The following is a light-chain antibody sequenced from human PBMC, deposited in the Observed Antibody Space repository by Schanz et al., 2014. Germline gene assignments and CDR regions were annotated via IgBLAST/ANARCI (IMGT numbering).Light chain of an antibody. Sequence: QSALTQPASVSGSPGQSVTISCTGISSDVGSYKLVSWYQQHPGKAPKLMIYEATKRPSGVSDRFSGSKSGKTASLTISGLQTEDEADYYCSSYALSTTFVIFGGGTKLTVL. V-gene: IGLV2-23*01. CDR3: SSYALSTTFVI. CDR1: SSDVGSYKL. CDR2: EAT. J-gene: IGLJ2*01.